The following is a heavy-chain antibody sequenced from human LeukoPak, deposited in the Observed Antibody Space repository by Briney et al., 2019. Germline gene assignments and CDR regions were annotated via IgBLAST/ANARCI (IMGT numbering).Heavy chain of an antibody. CDR3: ARATAPGIAAADPRLRYFDL. J-gene: IGHJ2*01. Sequence: PSQTLSLTCAVSGGSISSGGYSWSWIRQPPGKGLEWIGYIYHSGSTYYNPSLKSRVTISVDRSKNQFSLKLSSVTAADTAVYYCARATAPGIAAADPRLRYFDLWGRGTLVTVSS. D-gene: IGHD6-13*01. CDR1: GGSISSGGYS. CDR2: IYHSGST. V-gene: IGHV4-30-2*01.